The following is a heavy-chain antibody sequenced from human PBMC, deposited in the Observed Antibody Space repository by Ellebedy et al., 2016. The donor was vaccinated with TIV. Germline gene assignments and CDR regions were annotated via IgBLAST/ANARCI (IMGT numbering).Heavy chain of an antibody. Sequence: GESLKISXAASGFSFKTYGMHWVRQSPGKGLEWVALMSYDGSNKYYRDSVRGRFTISRDNSKNTLYLQMNSLRTEDTAVYYCAKDGEADSIGYPTPDYWGQGTLVTVFS. V-gene: IGHV3-30*18. J-gene: IGHJ4*02. CDR2: MSYDGSNK. D-gene: IGHD3-22*01. CDR1: GFSFKTYG. CDR3: AKDGEADSIGYPTPDY.